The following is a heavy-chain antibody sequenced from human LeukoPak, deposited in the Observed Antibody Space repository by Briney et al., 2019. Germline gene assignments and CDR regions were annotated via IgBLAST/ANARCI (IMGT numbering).Heavy chain of an antibody. J-gene: IGHJ5*02. D-gene: IGHD6-19*01. V-gene: IGHV3-21*01. Sequence: PGGSLRLSCAASGFTFSSYSMNWVRQAPGKGLEWVSSISSSSSYIYYADSVEGRFTISRDNAKNSLYLQMNSLRAEDTAVYYCARAGIAVAGGNWFDPWGQGTLVTVSS. CDR1: GFTFSSYS. CDR2: ISSSSSYI. CDR3: ARAGIAVAGGNWFDP.